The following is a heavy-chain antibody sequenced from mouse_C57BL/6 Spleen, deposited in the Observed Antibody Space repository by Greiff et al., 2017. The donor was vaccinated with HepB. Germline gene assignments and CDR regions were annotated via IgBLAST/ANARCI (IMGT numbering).Heavy chain of an antibody. V-gene: IGHV1-64*01. CDR3: ARSVPYYGSSPWYFDV. J-gene: IGHJ1*03. CDR1: GYTFTSYW. CDR2: IHPNSGST. Sequence: QVQLQQPGAELVKPGASVKLSCKASGYTFTSYWMHWVTQRPGQGLEWIGMIHPNSGSTNYNEKFKSKATLTVDKSSSTAYMQLSSLTSEDSAVYYCARSVPYYGSSPWYFDVWGTGTTVTVSS. D-gene: IGHD1-1*01.